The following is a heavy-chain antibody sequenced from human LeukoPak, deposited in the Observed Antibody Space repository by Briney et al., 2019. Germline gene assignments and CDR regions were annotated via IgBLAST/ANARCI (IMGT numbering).Heavy chain of an antibody. CDR2: IKQDGSEK. V-gene: IGHV3-7*01. CDR1: GFTFSSYW. J-gene: IGHJ4*02. D-gene: IGHD3-3*01. CDR3: ARAIGIWSGYSY. Sequence: PGGSQRLSCAASGFTFSSYWMSWVRQAPGKGLEWVADIKQDGSEKNHVDSVKGRFTISRDNAKNSLYLQMNSLRAEDTAVYYCARAIGIWSGYSYWGQGTLVTVSS.